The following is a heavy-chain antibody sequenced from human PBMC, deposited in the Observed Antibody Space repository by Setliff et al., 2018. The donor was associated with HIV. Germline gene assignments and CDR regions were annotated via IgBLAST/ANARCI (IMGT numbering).Heavy chain of an antibody. CDR3: ARANFWSGYYGY. D-gene: IGHD3-3*01. CDR1: GGSISSYY. Sequence: SETLSLTCTVSGGSISSYYWSWIRQPPGKGLEWIGYIYYSGSTNYNPSLKSRVTISLDTSKNQFSLRLKSVTAADTAVYYCARANFWSGYYGYWGQGTLVTVS. CDR2: IYYSGST. J-gene: IGHJ4*02. V-gene: IGHV4-59*12.